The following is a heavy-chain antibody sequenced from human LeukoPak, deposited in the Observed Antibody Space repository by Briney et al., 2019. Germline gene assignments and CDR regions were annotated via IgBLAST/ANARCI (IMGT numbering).Heavy chain of an antibody. CDR3: ASLLTPYHGSGGGGMDV. V-gene: IGHV3-74*01. Sequence: GGSLRLSCAASGXTFSTHWMYWVRQAPGRELVWVSRISGDGSLTSYADSVKGRFTISRDNAKHTLYLQMTSLRVEDTAVYSCASLLTPYHGSGGGGMDVWGQGTTVTVSS. D-gene: IGHD3-10*01. CDR1: GXTFSTHW. CDR2: ISGDGSLT. J-gene: IGHJ6*02.